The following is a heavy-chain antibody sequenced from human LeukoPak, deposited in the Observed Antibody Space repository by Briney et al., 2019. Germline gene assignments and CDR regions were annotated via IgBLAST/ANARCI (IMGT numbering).Heavy chain of an antibody. V-gene: IGHV4-39*07. D-gene: IGHD5-18*01. CDR3: ARGIRQKKIQLWLDY. CDR2: IYYSGST. Sequence: SETLSLTCTVSGGSISSSSYYWGWIRQPPGKGLEWIRRIYYSGSTYYNPSLKSRVTISVDTSKNQFSLKLSSVTAADTAVYYCARGIRQKKIQLWLDYWGQGTLVTVSS. CDR1: GGSISSSSYY. J-gene: IGHJ4*02.